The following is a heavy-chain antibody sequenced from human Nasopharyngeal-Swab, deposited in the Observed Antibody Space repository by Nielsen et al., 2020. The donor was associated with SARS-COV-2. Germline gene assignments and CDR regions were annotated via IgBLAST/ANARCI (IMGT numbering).Heavy chain of an antibody. J-gene: IGHJ4*02. CDR3: AREGRGIAAPGLDY. Sequence: SETLSLTCSVSGGSISSSSYYWGWIRQPPGKGLEWTGSIYYSGSTYYNPSLKSRVTISIDTSKNHFSLKLSSVTAADTAVYYCAREGRGIAAPGLDYWGQGTLVTVSS. CDR2: IYYSGST. CDR1: GGSISSSSYY. D-gene: IGHD6-13*01. V-gene: IGHV4-39*07.